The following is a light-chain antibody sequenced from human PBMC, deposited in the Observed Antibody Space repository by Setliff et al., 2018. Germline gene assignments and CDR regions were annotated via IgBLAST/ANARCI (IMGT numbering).Light chain of an antibody. J-gene: IGLJ1*01. Sequence: QSVLTQPASVSGSPGQSITISCTGISSDVGGYNHVSWYQQHPGKAPKLMIYDVGKRPSGVSNRFSGSKSGNTASLTISGLQAEDEADYYCSSYTGSNSHVFGTGTKVTVL. CDR3: SSYTGSNSHV. CDR1: SSDVGGYNH. CDR2: DVG. V-gene: IGLV2-14*01.